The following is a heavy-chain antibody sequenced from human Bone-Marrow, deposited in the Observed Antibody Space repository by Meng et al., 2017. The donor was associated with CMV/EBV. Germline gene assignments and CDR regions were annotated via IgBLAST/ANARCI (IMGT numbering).Heavy chain of an antibody. Sequence: GESLKISCVASEYTFSNIWMSWVRQAPGKGLEWVANINPHGSEKNYVDSVKGRFTISRDNAKNSLYLQMNSLRSEDTAVYYCARPRIPASWGRWDPWGRGTLVTVSS. CDR3: ARPRIPASWGRWDP. CDR1: EYTFSNIW. D-gene: IGHD2-2*01. J-gene: IGHJ5*02. V-gene: IGHV3-7*01. CDR2: INPHGSEK.